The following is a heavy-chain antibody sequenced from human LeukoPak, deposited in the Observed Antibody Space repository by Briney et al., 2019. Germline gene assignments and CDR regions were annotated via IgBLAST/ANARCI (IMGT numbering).Heavy chain of an antibody. V-gene: IGHV3-23*01. CDR3: ANEIRPNDY. CDR1: EFYFSSHA. J-gene: IGHJ4*02. D-gene: IGHD4-17*01. CDR2: ISISGSKT. Sequence: GGSLRLSCAASEFYFSSHAMTWVRQAPGKGLEWVSAISISGSKTYYADSVKGRFTISRDNSKNTLYLQMNSLRAEDTAVYYCANEIRPNDYWGQGTQVTVSS.